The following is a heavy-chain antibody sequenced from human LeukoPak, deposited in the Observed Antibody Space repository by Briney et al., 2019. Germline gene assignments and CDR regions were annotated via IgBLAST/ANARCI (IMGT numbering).Heavy chain of an antibody. D-gene: IGHD3-22*01. Sequence: ASVKVSCKASGYTFTSYGISWVRQAPGQGLEWMGWISAYNGNTNYAQKLQGRVTMTTDTSTSTAYMELRSLRSDDTAVYYCARDIHYYDSSGSPISWFDPWGQGTLVTVSS. J-gene: IGHJ5*02. CDR1: GYTFTSYG. V-gene: IGHV1-18*01. CDR2: ISAYNGNT. CDR3: ARDIHYYDSSGSPISWFDP.